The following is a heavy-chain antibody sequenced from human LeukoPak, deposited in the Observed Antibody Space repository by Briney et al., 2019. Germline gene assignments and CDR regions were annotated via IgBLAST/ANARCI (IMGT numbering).Heavy chain of an antibody. CDR2: IIPIHGIA. CDR3: ARDRNIVGATLNWFDP. D-gene: IGHD1-26*01. J-gene: IGHJ5*02. Sequence: ASVKVSCKASGGTFSSYAISWVRQAPGQGLEWMGRIIPIHGIANYAQKFQGRVTITADKSTSTAYMELSSLRSEDTAVYYCARDRNIVGATLNWFDPWGQGTLVTVSS. V-gene: IGHV1-69*04. CDR1: GGTFSSYA.